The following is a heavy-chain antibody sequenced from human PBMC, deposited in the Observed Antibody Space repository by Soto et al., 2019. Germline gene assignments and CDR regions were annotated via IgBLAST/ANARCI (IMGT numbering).Heavy chain of an antibody. CDR1: GFSLTTRPVG. V-gene: IGHV2-5*02. CDR3: AHRQLYNGAWNEGTFDY. CDR2: IYWDDDK. D-gene: IGHD1-1*01. Sequence: QITLKESGPTLVKPTQTLTLTCTFSGFSLTTRPVGVGWIRQPPGQALEWLALIYWDDDKRYNPSLKTRVTITKDTSKNQVVLTMTTMDPVDTATYYCAHRQLYNGAWNEGTFDYWGQGALVTVSS. J-gene: IGHJ4*02.